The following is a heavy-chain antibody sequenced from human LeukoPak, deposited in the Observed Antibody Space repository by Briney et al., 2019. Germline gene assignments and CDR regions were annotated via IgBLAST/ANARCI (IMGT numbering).Heavy chain of an antibody. Sequence: ASVKVSCKASGYTFTSYGISWVRQAPGQGLEWMGWISAYNGNTNYAQKLQGRVTMTTDTSTSTAYMELRSLRSDDTAVYYCARFYYYDSRGYADYWGQGTLVTVSS. CDR3: ARFYYYDSRGYADY. CDR1: GYTFTSYG. D-gene: IGHD3-22*01. J-gene: IGHJ4*02. V-gene: IGHV1-18*01. CDR2: ISAYNGNT.